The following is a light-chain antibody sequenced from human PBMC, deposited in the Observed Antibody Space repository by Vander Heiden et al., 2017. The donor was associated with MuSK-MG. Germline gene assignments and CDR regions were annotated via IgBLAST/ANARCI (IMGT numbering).Light chain of an antibody. CDR3: QQRSYWPIT. V-gene: IGKV3-11*01. J-gene: IGKJ5*01. CDR2: DAS. Sequence: EIVLTQSPATLSLSPGERATLSCRASQSVSSYLAWYQQKPGQAPRLLISDASNRATGIPARVSGSGSGTDFTLTISSLEPEDFAVYYCQQRSYWPITVGQGTLLEIK. CDR1: QSVSSY.